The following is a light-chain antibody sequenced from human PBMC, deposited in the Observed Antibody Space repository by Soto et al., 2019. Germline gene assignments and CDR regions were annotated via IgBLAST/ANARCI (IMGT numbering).Light chain of an antibody. J-gene: IGKJ4*01. CDR3: QQRSDWPLT. CDR2: DAS. V-gene: IGKV3-11*01. Sequence: EIVMTQSPATRSAYPGEIATLSLRASQSVRSNLAWYQQKPGQAPRLLIYDASNRATGIPARFSGSGSGTDFTLTISSLEPQDFAVYYCQQRSDWPLTFGGGTKVDNK. CDR1: QSVRSN.